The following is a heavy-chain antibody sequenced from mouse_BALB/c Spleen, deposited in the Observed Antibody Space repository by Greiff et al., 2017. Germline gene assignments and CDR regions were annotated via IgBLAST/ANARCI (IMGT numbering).Heavy chain of an antibody. CDR1: GFTFSDYY. CDR2: ISDGGSYT. J-gene: IGHJ3*01. Sequence: VQLKESGGGLVKPGGSLKLSCAASGFTFSDYYMYWVRQTPEKRLEWVATISDGGSYTYYPDSVKGRFTISRDNAKNNLYLQMSSLKSEDTAMYYCARVGGNYLAWFAYWGQGTLVTVSA. CDR3: ARVGGNYLAWFAY. D-gene: IGHD2-1*01. V-gene: IGHV5-4*02.